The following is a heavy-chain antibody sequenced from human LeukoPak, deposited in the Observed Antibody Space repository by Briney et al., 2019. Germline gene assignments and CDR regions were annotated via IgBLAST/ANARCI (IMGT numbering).Heavy chain of an antibody. Sequence: GGSLRLSCAASGFTFSSYGMHWVRQAPGKGLEWVAVIPYDGSNKYYADSVKGRFTISRDNSKNTLYLQMNSLRAEDTAVYYCAKPICSGGSCYSGAFDIWGQGTMVTVSS. J-gene: IGHJ3*02. CDR2: IPYDGSNK. D-gene: IGHD2-15*01. V-gene: IGHV3-30*18. CDR1: GFTFSSYG. CDR3: AKPICSGGSCYSGAFDI.